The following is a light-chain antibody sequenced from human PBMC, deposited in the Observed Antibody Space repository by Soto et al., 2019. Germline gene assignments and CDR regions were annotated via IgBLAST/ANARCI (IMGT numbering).Light chain of an antibody. CDR2: YAS. CDR3: QQANSFPHT. V-gene: IGKV1-12*01. Sequence: DILMTQSPSSVSASVGDRVSITCRASQGISSWLAWYQQKPGRAPKLLISYASTLQTGIPSRFSGSGSGTDFILTISSLQPEDFATYYCQQANSFPHTFGQGTRVEIK. J-gene: IGKJ2*01. CDR1: QGISSW.